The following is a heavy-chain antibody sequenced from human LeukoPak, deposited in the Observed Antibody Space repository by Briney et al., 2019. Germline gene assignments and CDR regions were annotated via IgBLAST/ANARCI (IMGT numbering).Heavy chain of an antibody. CDR3: ARDKSGYYYMDY. Sequence: GGSLRHSCAASGFTVSSNYMSWVRQAPGKGLEWVSVIYSGGSTYYADSVKGRFTISRDNSKNTLYLQMNSLRAEDTAVYYCARDKSGYYYMDYWGQGTLVTVSS. CDR2: IYSGGST. V-gene: IGHV3-66*01. D-gene: IGHD3-22*01. CDR1: GFTVSSNY. J-gene: IGHJ4*02.